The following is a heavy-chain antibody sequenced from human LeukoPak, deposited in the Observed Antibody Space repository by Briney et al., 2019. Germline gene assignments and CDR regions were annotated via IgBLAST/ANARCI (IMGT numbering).Heavy chain of an antibody. V-gene: IGHV3-9*03. Sequence: GGSLRLSCAASGFIFDDYAMHWVRHAPGKGLEWVSGISWNSGSIGYADSVKGRFTISRDNAKNSLYLQMNSLRAEDMALYYCAKDIGPYYYDSSGYSRGGAFDIWGQGTMVTVSS. CDR2: ISWNSGSI. CDR3: AKDIGPYYYDSSGYSRGGAFDI. CDR1: GFIFDDYA. J-gene: IGHJ3*02. D-gene: IGHD3-22*01.